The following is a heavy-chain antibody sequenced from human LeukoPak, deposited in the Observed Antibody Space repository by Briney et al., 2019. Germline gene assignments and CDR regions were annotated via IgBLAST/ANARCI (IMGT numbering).Heavy chain of an antibody. D-gene: IGHD3-10*01. Sequence: PGGSLRLSCAASEFNFRKYWMSWVRQAPGKGLEWVANIKQDESEKNYVDSVKGRFTISRDNAKNSLYLQMNSLRVEDTAVYYCASQSFGEFSYWGQGTLVTVSS. J-gene: IGHJ4*02. CDR3: ASQSFGEFSY. V-gene: IGHV3-7*01. CDR2: IKQDESEK. CDR1: EFNFRKYW.